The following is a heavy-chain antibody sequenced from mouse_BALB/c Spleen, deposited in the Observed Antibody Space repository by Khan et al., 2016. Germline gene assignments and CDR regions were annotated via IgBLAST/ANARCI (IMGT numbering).Heavy chain of an antibody. CDR3: ARWYGNYALDY. CDR2: INTNTGAP. J-gene: IGHJ4*01. V-gene: IGHV9-3*02. D-gene: IGHD2-10*02. CDR1: GYTFTNYG. Sequence: QIQLVQSGPELKKPGETVKISCKATGYTFTNYGVHWVKQAPGKGLKWMGWINTNTGAPTYAEEFKGRFAFSLETSASTAFLQIDNLKNEETATSFCARWYGNYALDYWGQGTSVTVSS.